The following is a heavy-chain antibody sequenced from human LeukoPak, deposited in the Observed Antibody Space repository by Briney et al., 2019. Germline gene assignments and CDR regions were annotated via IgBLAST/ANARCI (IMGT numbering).Heavy chain of an antibody. J-gene: IGHJ3*02. CDR3: ARGDVDPYVFDI. V-gene: IGHV4-34*01. CDR2: INHSGST. D-gene: IGHD3-10*02. CDR1: GGSFSRYY. Sequence: PSETLSLTCAVYGGSFSRYYWNWIRQPSGKGLEWIGEINHSGSTNYNPSLKSRVTISVDTSKNQFSLKVNSVIAADTAVYYCARGDVDPYVFDIWGQGTMVTVSS.